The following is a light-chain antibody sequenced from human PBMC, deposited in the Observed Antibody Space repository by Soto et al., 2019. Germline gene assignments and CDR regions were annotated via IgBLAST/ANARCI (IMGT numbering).Light chain of an antibody. V-gene: IGKV1-5*01. Sequence: IQMTQSPSTLSASVGDRVTITCRASQSISNCLAWYQQKPGTAPKLLIYHASTLESGVPSRFSGSGSGTEFTLTISSLQPDDFATYYCQQYNSYSFGQGTKVDI. CDR3: QQYNSYS. J-gene: IGKJ1*01. CDR2: HAS. CDR1: QSISNC.